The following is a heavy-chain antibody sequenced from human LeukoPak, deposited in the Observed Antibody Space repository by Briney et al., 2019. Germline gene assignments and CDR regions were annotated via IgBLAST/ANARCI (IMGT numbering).Heavy chain of an antibody. D-gene: IGHD3-10*01. CDR3: TTDGITMVRGTYY. Sequence: GGSLRLSCAASGFTFSNGWMTWVRQTPGKGLEWVGRIKSKTDGGTIDYAAPVKGRFTISRDDSKNTLYLHMNSLTTEDTAVYFCTTDGITMVRGTYYWGQGTLVTISS. J-gene: IGHJ4*02. CDR1: GFTFSNGW. CDR2: IKSKTDGGTI. V-gene: IGHV3-15*01.